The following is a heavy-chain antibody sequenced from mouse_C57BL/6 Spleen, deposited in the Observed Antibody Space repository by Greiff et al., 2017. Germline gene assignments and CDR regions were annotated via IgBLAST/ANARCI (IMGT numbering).Heavy chain of an antibody. V-gene: IGHV6-6*01. CDR2: IRNKANNHAT. D-gene: IGHD3-1*01. J-gene: IGHJ2*01. Sequence: EVKVEESGGGLVQPGGSMKLSCAASGFTFSDAWMDWVRQSPEKGLEWVAEIRNKANNHATYYAESVKGRFTISRDDSKSGVYLQMNSLRAEDTGIYYSTRRAPRDEGFDYWGQGTTLTVSS. CDR3: TRRAPRDEGFDY. CDR1: GFTFSDAW.